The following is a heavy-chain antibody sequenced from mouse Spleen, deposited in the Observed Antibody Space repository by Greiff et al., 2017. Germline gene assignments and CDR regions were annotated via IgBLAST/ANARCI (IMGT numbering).Heavy chain of an antibody. D-gene: IGHD1-2*01. CDR3: TPRAATTWFAY. V-gene: IGHV14-4*01. CDR2: IDPENGDT. J-gene: IGHJ3*01. CDR1: GFNIKDDY. Sequence: VQLQKSGAELVRPGASVKLSCTASGFNIKDDYMHWVKQRPEQGLEWIGWIDPENGDTEYASKFQGKATITADTSSNTAYLQLSSLTSEDTAVYYCTPRAATTWFAYWGQGTLVTVSA.